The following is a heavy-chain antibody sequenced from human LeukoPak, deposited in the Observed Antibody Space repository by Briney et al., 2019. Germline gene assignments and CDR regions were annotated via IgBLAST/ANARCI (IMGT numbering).Heavy chain of an antibody. V-gene: IGHV1-2*02. CDR3: ARDRKSGAVAGTSWFDP. CDR2: INPNSGGT. J-gene: IGHJ5*02. CDR1: GYTFTGYY. D-gene: IGHD6-19*01. Sequence: ASVKVSCKASGYTFTGYYMHWVRQAPGQGLEWMGWINPNSGGTNYAQKFQGRVTMTRDTSISTAYMELSRLRSDDTAVYYCARDRKSGAVAGTSWFDPWGQGTLVTVSS.